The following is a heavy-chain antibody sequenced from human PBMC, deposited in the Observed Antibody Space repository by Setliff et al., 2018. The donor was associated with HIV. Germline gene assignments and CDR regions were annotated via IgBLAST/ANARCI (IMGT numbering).Heavy chain of an antibody. D-gene: IGHD1-26*01. Sequence: PGESLKISCKGSGYSFTSYWIGWVRQMPGKGLEWMGIIYPGDSDTRYSPSFQGQVTFSADKSTNTAYLQWSSLEASDTAIYYCTRRRRAPGTEDLEAYWGQGTLVTVSS. J-gene: IGHJ4*02. CDR2: IYPGDSDT. CDR1: GYSFTSYW. V-gene: IGHV5-51*01. CDR3: TRRRRAPGTEDLEAY.